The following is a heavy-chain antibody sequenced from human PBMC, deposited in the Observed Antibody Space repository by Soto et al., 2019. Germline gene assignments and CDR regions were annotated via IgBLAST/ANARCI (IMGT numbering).Heavy chain of an antibody. V-gene: IGHV3-15*07. CDR3: TTDPSQPDYYDSSGDFDY. Sequence: GGSLRLSCAASGFTFSNAWMNWVRQAPGKGLEWVGRIKSKTDGGTTDYAAPVKGRFTISRDDSKNTLYLQMNSMKTEDTAVYYCTTDPSQPDYYDSSGDFDYWGQGTLVTVSS. CDR1: GFTFSNAW. CDR2: IKSKTDGGTT. J-gene: IGHJ4*02. D-gene: IGHD3-22*01.